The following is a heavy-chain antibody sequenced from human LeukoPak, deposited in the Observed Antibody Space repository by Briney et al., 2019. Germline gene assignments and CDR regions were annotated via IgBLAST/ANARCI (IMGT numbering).Heavy chain of an antibody. J-gene: IGHJ4*02. CDR1: GFTFSSYG. Sequence: GGSLRLSCAASGFTFSSYGMHWVRQAPGKGLEWVAFIRYDGSNKYYADSVKGRFTISRDNSKNTLYLQMNSLRAEDTAVYYCAKDRQGIAAAGGDYWGQGTLVTVSS. CDR2: IRYDGSNK. D-gene: IGHD6-13*01. V-gene: IGHV3-30*02. CDR3: AKDRQGIAAAGGDY.